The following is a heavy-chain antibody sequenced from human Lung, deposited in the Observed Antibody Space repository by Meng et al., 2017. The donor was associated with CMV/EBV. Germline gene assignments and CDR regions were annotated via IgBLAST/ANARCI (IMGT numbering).Heavy chain of an antibody. CDR2: ISSSSSYI. V-gene: IGHV3-21*01. CDR1: GFTFSSYS. D-gene: IGHD3-10*01. Sequence: GESXKISCAASGFTFSSYSMNWVRQAPGKGLEWVSSISSSSSYIYYADSVKGRFTISRDNAKNSLYLQMNSLRAEDTAVYYCARDTLTMVRGVWVYWGQGTRVNVSS. CDR3: ARDTLTMVRGVWVY. J-gene: IGHJ4*02.